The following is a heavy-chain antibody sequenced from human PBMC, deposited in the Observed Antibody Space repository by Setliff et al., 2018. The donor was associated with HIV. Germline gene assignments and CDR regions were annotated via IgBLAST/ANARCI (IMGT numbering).Heavy chain of an antibody. D-gene: IGHD3-10*01. CDR2: IGTDNGNT. CDR3: AREGLWFGDRGYYMDV. V-gene: IGHV1-18*01. CDR1: GYTFTTYG. Sequence: ASVKVSCKASGYTFTTYGITWVRQAPGQGPEWMGWIGTDNGNTNYAQKFQGRVTMTTDTPTSTVYMELGSLISDDTAVYYCAREGLWFGDRGYYMDVWGTGTAVTVSS. J-gene: IGHJ6*03.